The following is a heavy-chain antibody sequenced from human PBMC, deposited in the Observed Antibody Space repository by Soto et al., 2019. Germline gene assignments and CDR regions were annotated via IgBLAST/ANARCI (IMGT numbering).Heavy chain of an antibody. CDR1: GYTFTNYV. V-gene: IGHV1-18*01. Sequence: ASVKVSCKASGYTFTNYVIHWVRQAPGQGLEWMGWISPLRGNTKYAQKVQGRVSVTTDTSTNTVYMELSGLRYDDTALYYCARSGEHPFDFWGQGTLVTVSS. D-gene: IGHD6-25*01. J-gene: IGHJ4*02. CDR2: ISPLRGNT. CDR3: ARSGEHPFDF.